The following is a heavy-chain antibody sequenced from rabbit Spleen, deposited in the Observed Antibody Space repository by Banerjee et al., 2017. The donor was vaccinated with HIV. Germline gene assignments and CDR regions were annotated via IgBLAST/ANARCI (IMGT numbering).Heavy chain of an antibody. CDR3: ARDLAGVIGWNFSL. CDR2: IYAGSSGST. J-gene: IGHJ4*01. Sequence: QSLEESGGDLVKPGASLTLTCTASGFSLTSSDYMCWVRQAPGKGLEWIACIYAGSSGSTYSATWAKGRFTISKSSATTLTLHMTSLTAADTATYFCARDLAGVIGWNFSLWGPGTLVTVS. V-gene: IGHV1S40*01. CDR1: GFSLTSSDY. D-gene: IGHD4-1*01.